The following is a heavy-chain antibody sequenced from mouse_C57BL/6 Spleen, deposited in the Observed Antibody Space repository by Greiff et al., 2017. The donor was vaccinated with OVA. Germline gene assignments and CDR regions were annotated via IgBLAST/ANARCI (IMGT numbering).Heavy chain of an antibody. CDR1: GYTFTSYG. J-gene: IGHJ3*01. V-gene: IGHV1-81*01. CDR3: AFYYDYDAPFAY. D-gene: IGHD2-4*01. Sequence: VQLQQSGAELARPGASVKLSCKASGYTFTSYGISWVKQRTGQGLEWIGEIYPRSGNTYYNEKFKGKATLTADKSSSTAYMELRSLTSEDSAVYFCAFYYDYDAPFAYGGQGTLVTVSA. CDR2: IYPRSGNT.